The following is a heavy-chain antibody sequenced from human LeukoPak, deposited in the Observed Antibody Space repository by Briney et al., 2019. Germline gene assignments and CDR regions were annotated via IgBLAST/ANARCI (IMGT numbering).Heavy chain of an antibody. J-gene: IGHJ3*02. CDR3: ARKEWSYDAFDI. CDR1: GFTFSSYS. CDR2: ISSSSSYI. D-gene: IGHD3-3*01. Sequence: PGGSLRLSCAASGFTFSSYSMHWVRQAPGKGLEWVSSISSSSSYIYYADSVKGRFTISRDNAKNSLYLQMNSLRAEDTAVYYCARKEWSYDAFDIWGQGTMVTVSS. V-gene: IGHV3-21*01.